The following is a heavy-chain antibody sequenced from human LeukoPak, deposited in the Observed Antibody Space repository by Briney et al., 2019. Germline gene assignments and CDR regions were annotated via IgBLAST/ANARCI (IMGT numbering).Heavy chain of an antibody. Sequence: ASVKVSCKASGYTFTSSGISWVRQAPGQGLEWMGWISAYNGNTNYAQKLQGRVTMTTDTSTSTAYMELRSLRSDDTAVYYCARVHEDCGGDCYGRSPLPIFDPWGQGTLVTVSS. CDR1: GYTFTSSG. D-gene: IGHD2-21*02. CDR3: ARVHEDCGGDCYGRSPLPIFDP. CDR2: ISAYNGNT. J-gene: IGHJ5*02. V-gene: IGHV1-18*01.